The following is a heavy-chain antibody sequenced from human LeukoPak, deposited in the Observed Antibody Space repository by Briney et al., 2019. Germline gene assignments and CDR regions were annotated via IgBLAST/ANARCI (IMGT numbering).Heavy chain of an antibody. CDR1: GYTFTSYD. CDR3: ATNILVRDIINWFDP. D-gene: IGHD3-10*01. CDR2: MNPNSGNT. Sequence: ASVKVSCKASGYTFTSYDINWVRQATGQGLEWMGWMNPNSGNTGYAQKFQGRVTMTRDTSISTAYMELSSLKYDDTAVYYCATNILVRDIINWFDPWGQGTLVTVSS. V-gene: IGHV1-8*01. J-gene: IGHJ5*02.